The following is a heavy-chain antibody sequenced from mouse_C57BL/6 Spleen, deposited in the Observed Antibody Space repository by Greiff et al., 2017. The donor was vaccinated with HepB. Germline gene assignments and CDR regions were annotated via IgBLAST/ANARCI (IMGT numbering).Heavy chain of an antibody. CDR1: GYTFTSYW. V-gene: IGHV1-64*01. CDR3: ARSGLYFDY. Sequence: QVQLQQPGAELVKPGASVKLSCKASGYTFTSYWMHWVKQRPGQGLEWIGMIHPNSGSTNYNEKFKSKATLTVDKSSSTAYMHLSSLTSEDSAVYYCARSGLYFDYWGQGTTRTVSS. CDR2: IHPNSGST. D-gene: IGHD3-2*02. J-gene: IGHJ2*01.